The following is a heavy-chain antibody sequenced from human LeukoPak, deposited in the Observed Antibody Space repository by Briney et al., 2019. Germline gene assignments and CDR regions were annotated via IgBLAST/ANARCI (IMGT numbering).Heavy chain of an antibody. CDR3: TRDTEGTLDY. Sequence: PGGALRVSCAASGFTFTNSWMAWVRQAPGKGLGWVANIKQDGSTKHYADSLKGRFTISRDNPKNSLYLQMNNLRADDTAVYYCTRDTEGTLDYWGQGILVTVAS. V-gene: IGHV3-7*01. CDR1: GFTFTNSW. D-gene: IGHD2-8*02. J-gene: IGHJ4*02. CDR2: IKQDGSTK.